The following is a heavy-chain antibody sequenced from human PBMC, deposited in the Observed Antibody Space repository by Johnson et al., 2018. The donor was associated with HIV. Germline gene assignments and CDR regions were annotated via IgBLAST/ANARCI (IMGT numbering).Heavy chain of an antibody. Sequence: QVQLVESGGAVVQPGTSLRLSCAASGFTFSYYGVHWVRQAPGKGLEWVSLISYDGGNKSYADSVRGRFTISRDNSQNTLFLQMNSLRLEDTAVYYCARYSSGWQGLDAFDIWGQGTMVTVSS. D-gene: IGHD6-19*01. CDR2: ISYDGGNK. CDR3: ARYSSGWQGLDAFDI. CDR1: GFTFSYYG. V-gene: IGHV3-30-3*01. J-gene: IGHJ3*02.